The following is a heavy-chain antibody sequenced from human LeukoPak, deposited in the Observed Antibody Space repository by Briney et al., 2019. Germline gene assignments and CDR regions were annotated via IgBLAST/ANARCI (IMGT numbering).Heavy chain of an antibody. CDR1: GYSFTSYW. V-gene: IGHV5-51*01. D-gene: IGHD6-19*01. CDR3: AGPGRYSSGWNAFDI. CDR2: IYPGDSDT. Sequence: GESLKISFKGSGYSFTSYWIGWVRQMPGKGLEWMGIIYPGDSDTRYSPSFQGQVTISADKSISTASLQWSSLKASDTVMYYCAGPGRYSSGWNAFDIWGQGTMVTVSS. J-gene: IGHJ3*02.